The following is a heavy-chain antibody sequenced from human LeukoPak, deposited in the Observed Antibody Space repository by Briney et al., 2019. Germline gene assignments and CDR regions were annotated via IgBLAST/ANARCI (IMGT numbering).Heavy chain of an antibody. CDR3: ARQAVGADSGVYFDY. Sequence: PSETLSLTCAVYDESLNGYYWSWIRQPPGKGLEWIGEMNDSGRTTYNPSLESRATISAERSKNQFSLKLSSVTAADTAVYYCARQAVGADSGVYFDYWGQGTLVTVSS. V-gene: IGHV4-34*01. D-gene: IGHD1-26*01. J-gene: IGHJ4*02. CDR2: MNDSGRT. CDR1: DESLNGYY.